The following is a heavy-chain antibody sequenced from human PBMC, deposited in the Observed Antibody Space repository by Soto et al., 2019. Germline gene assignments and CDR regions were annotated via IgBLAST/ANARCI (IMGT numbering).Heavy chain of an antibody. Sequence: RSPRLSCAAHEYTFNSDGMHWFRQAPEKGLEWVAVIWYDGSNKYYADSVKGRFTISRDNSKSTLYLQMNSLRAEDTAVYYCARELRGCDACGFRDYWGQGTLVSVS. V-gene: IGHV3-33*01. CDR1: EYTFNSDG. CDR2: IWYDGSNK. J-gene: IGHJ4*02. CDR3: ARELRGCDACGFRDY. D-gene: IGHD2-2*01.